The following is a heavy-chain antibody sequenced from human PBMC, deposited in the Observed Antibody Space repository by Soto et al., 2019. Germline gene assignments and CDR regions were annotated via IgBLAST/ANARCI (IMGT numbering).Heavy chain of an antibody. CDR3: ARGTLDSSGYPNSYYYGMDV. Sequence: ASVKVSCKASGYTFTSYGISWVRQAPGQGLEWMGWISAYNGNTNYAQKLQGRVTMPTDTSTSTAYMELRSLRSDDTAVYYCARGTLDSSGYPNSYYYGMDVWGQGTTVTVSS. CDR2: ISAYNGNT. J-gene: IGHJ6*02. V-gene: IGHV1-18*01. CDR1: GYTFTSYG. D-gene: IGHD3-22*01.